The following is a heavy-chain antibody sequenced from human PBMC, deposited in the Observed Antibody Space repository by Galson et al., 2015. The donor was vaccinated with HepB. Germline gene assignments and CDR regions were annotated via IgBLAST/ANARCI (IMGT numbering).Heavy chain of an antibody. D-gene: IGHD3-16*01. CDR3: AKVAILGATPHYFDY. CDR1: GFTFGRYA. J-gene: IGHJ4*01. Sequence: SLRLSCAASGFTFGRYAMSWVRQAPGKGLEWVSSISGNGEIVYYSESVKGRFALSRDDFKNMVYLQMNRLRAEDTAVYYCAKVAILGATPHYFDYWGHGNLVTVSS. V-gene: IGHV3-23*01. CDR2: ISGNGEIV.